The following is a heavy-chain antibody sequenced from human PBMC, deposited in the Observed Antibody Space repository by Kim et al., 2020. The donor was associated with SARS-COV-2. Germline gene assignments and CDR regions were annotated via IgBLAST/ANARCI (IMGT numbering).Heavy chain of an antibody. V-gene: IGHV4-59*01. D-gene: IGHD3-3*01. CDR1: GGFLSDNY. J-gene: IGHJ4*02. CDR2: ISYRGST. CDR3: ARLYDFWSGYPGYFDY. Sequence: SGTLSLTCNVPGGFLSDNYWSWIRQPPGKGLEWIGYISYRGSTNYNPSLRGRINISLDTSKNQFSLKLSSVSAADTAVYYCARLYDFWSGYPGYFDYWGQGTLVTVSS.